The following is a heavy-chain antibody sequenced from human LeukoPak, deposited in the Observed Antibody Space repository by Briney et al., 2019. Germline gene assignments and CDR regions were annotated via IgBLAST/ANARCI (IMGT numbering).Heavy chain of an antibody. D-gene: IGHD2-21*02. CDR3: ARDVHLTHYRGGDCYRPYYYYYYGMDV. V-gene: IGHV3-74*01. CDR2: INSDGTGI. J-gene: IGHJ6*02. Sequence: GGSLRLFCAASGFTFRDYWMHWVRQAPGKGLVWVARINSDGTGISHADSVKGRFTISRDNAENTLYLQMNSLRAEDTAVYYCARDVHLTHYRGGDCYRPYYYYYYGMDVWGQGTTVTVSS. CDR1: GFTFRDYW.